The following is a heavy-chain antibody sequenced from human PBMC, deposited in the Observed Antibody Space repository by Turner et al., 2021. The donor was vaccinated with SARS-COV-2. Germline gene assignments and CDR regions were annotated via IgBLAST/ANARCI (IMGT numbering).Heavy chain of an antibody. CDR1: GGSCSGFY. CDR3: CRAGNCAGGSCYFDY. Sequence: VQLLEWVAGVLKLSETRSRTCAIYGGSCSGFYLSWVRQPLGQGLEWVAEIAHSEGTNSNPSLKSRVTISVDTTKNQLSLKLSSVTAADTAVYYCCRAGNCAGGSCYFDYWGQGTLVTVSS. V-gene: IGHV4-34*01. D-gene: IGHD2-15*01. CDR2: IAHSEGT. J-gene: IGHJ4*02.